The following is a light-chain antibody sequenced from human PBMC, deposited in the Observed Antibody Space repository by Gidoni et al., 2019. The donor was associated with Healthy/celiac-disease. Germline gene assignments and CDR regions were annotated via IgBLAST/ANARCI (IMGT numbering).Light chain of an antibody. CDR2: GNS. J-gene: IGLJ1*01. V-gene: IGLV1-40*01. CDR3: QSYDSSLSGSNV. CDR1: SSNIGAGYD. Sequence: QSVLTQPPSVSGAPGQRVTSACPGSSSNIGAGYDVHWYQQLPGTAPKLLIYGNSNRPSGVPDRFSGSKSGTSASLAITGLQAEDEADYYCQSYDSSLSGSNVFGTGTKVTVL.